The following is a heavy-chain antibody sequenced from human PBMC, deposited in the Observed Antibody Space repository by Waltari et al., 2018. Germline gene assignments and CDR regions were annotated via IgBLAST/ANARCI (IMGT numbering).Heavy chain of an antibody. CDR1: GFTFSNHW. CDR3: GRDWGSLGY. CDR2: IESDGRNT. Sequence: EVQLVESGGGLVQPGGSLRLSCAASGFTFSNHWMQWVRQVPGKGLVWVSRIESDGRNTDYADSVKGRFTSSRDNAKNTVYLQMNSLRADDTAVYYCGRDWGSLGYWGRGTLVTVSS. D-gene: IGHD3-16*01. J-gene: IGHJ4*02. V-gene: IGHV3-74*01.